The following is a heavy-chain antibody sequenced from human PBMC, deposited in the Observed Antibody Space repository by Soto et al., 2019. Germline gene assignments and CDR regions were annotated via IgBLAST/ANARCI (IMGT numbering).Heavy chain of an antibody. CDR2: INHSGST. V-gene: IGHV4-34*01. CDR1: GGSFSGYY. CDR3: ARGREWLRAFDY. D-gene: IGHD5-12*01. Sequence: QVQLQQGGAGLLKPSETLSLTCAVYGGSFSGYYWSWIRQPPGKGLEWIGEINHSGSTNYNPSLKSRVTISVDTSKNQFSLKLSSVTAADTAVYYCARGREWLRAFDYWGQGTQVTVSS. J-gene: IGHJ4*02.